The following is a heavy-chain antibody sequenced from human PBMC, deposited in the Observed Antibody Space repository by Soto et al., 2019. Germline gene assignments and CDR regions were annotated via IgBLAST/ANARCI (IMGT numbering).Heavy chain of an antibody. CDR2: INHSGST. CDR3: ARGAKDERTLEMATSHNFDY. Sequence: EPLSLTCAVSGGSCRGYYWSWIRQPPGKGLEWIGEINHSGSTNYNPSLKSRVTISVDTSKNQFSLKLSSVTAADTAVYYCARGAKDERTLEMATSHNFDYWGQGTLVTVSS. D-gene: IGHD5-12*01. J-gene: IGHJ4*02. CDR1: GGSCRGYY. V-gene: IGHV4-34*01.